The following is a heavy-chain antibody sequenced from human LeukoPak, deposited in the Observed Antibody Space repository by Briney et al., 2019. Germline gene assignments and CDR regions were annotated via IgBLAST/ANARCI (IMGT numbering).Heavy chain of an antibody. Sequence: SQTLSLTCTVSGGSISSGDYYWSWIRQPPGKGLEWIGYIYYSGSTNYNPSLKSRVTISVDTSKNQFSLKLNSVTAADTAVYYCARELKVGNTGYYFDYWGQGTLVTVSS. D-gene: IGHD2/OR15-2a*01. J-gene: IGHJ4*02. CDR1: GGSISSGDYY. V-gene: IGHV4-61*08. CDR2: IYYSGST. CDR3: ARELKVGNTGYYFDY.